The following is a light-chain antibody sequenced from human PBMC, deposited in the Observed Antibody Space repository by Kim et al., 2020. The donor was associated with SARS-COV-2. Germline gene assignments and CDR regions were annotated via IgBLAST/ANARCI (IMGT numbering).Light chain of an antibody. J-gene: IGLJ2*01. CDR2: RDK. CDR3: QVWDSRTVV. CDR1: NIENKN. Sequence: SYELTQPLSVSVALGQTATIPCGGNNIENKNVHWYHQRPGQAPVLVMYRDKKRPSGIPERLSGSNSGNTATLTISRVEAGDEGDYYYQVWDSRTVVFGGG. V-gene: IGLV3-9*01.